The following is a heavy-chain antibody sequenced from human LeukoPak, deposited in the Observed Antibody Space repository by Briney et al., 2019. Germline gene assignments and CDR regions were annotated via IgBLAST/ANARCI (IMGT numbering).Heavy chain of an antibody. CDR1: GFTFSSYW. CDR3: ARTSALLITIFGVVMYYFDY. CDR2: IKQDGSEK. J-gene: IGHJ4*02. Sequence: GGSLRLSCAASGFTFSSYWMSWVRQAPGKGLEWVANIKQDGSEKYYVDSVKGRFTISRDNAKNSLYLQMNSLRAEDTAVYYCARTSALLITIFGVVMYYFDYWGQGTLVTVSS. V-gene: IGHV3-7*01. D-gene: IGHD3-3*01.